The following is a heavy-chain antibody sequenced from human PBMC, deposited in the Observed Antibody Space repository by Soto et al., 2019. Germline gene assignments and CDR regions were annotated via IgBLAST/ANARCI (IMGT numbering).Heavy chain of an antibody. CDR1: GFTFSSYA. D-gene: IGHD4-17*01. J-gene: IGHJ4*02. V-gene: IGHV3-30-3*01. Sequence: QVQLVESGGGVVQPGRSLRLSCAASGFTFSSYAMHWVRQAPGKGLEWVAVISYDESNKYYTDSVKGRSTISRHNSKNTPYLQMNSLRAEDTAVYYCARDRTMITVTTMCYWGQGTLVTVSS. CDR2: ISYDESNK. CDR3: ARDRTMITVTTMCY.